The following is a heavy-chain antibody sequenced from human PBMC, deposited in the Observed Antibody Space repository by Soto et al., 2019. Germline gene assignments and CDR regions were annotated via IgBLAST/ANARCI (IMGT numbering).Heavy chain of an antibody. CDR2: IKRDGSEK. V-gene: IGHV3-7*03. D-gene: IGHD3-3*01. CDR1: GFTFGSNW. J-gene: IGHJ4*02. Sequence: EVQLVESGGGLVQPGGSLRLSCAASGFTFGSNWMSWVRQAPGKGLEWVANIKRDGSEKYYVDSVKGRFTISRDNAKNTLYLLMNSLRADDPAVYYCASLEWESTGYADYWGQGTLVTVSS. CDR3: ASLEWESTGYADY.